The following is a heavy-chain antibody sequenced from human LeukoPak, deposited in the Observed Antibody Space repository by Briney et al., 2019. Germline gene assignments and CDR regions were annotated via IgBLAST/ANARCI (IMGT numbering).Heavy chain of an antibody. CDR3: ARETYCSGGSCYKGNAFDI. D-gene: IGHD2-15*01. CDR1: GFTFSSYS. Sequence: GGSLRLSCAASGFTFSSYSMNWVRQAPGKGLEWVSSITSSSSDIYYADSVKGRFTISRDNAKNSLYLQINSLRADDTAVYYCARETYCSGGSCYKGNAFDIWGQGTMVTVSS. J-gene: IGHJ3*02. CDR2: ITSSSSDI. V-gene: IGHV3-21*01.